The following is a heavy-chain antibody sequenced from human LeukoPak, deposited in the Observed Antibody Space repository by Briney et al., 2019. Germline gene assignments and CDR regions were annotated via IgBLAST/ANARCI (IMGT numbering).Heavy chain of an antibody. CDR2: ISGNGAT. Sequence: GGSLRLSCTASGFLSSSHAMSWVRQAPGKGLEWVSIISGNGATVYADSVKGRFAISRDNSKDTLYLQMNSLRVEDTAVYYCAKSPYYDVLTGHYTDWYFNFWGPGTLVSVSS. V-gene: IGHV3-23*01. J-gene: IGHJ2*01. CDR1: GFLSSSHA. CDR3: AKSPYYDVLTGHYTDWYFNF. D-gene: IGHD3-9*01.